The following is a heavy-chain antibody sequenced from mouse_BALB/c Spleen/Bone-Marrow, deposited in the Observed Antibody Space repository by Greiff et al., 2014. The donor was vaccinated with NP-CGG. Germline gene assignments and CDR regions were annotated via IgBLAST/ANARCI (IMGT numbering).Heavy chain of an antibody. Sequence: VQLQQSGAELVKPGASVKLSCTASGFNIKDTYMHWVKQRPEQGLEWIGRIDPANGNTKYDPKFQGKATITADTSSNTAYLQLFSLTSEDTAVYYCARTPRATFYFDYWGQGTILTVSS. J-gene: IGHJ2*01. D-gene: IGHD3-1*01. CDR3: ARTPRATFYFDY. V-gene: IGHV14-3*02. CDR1: GFNIKDTY. CDR2: IDPANGNT.